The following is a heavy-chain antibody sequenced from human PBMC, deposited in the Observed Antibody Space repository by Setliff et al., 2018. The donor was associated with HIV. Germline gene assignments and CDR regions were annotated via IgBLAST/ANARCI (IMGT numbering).Heavy chain of an antibody. J-gene: IGHJ5*02. D-gene: IGHD3-22*01. CDR1: GGSISNSRYY. CDR3: ASRVYYYDSSGYLREEGFDP. V-gene: IGHV4-39*01. Sequence: SETLSLTCTVSGGSISNSRYYWSWIRQPPGKGLEWIGSIYYSWSTYYNPSPKSRVTISVDTSKNQFSLKLSSVTAADAAVYYCASRVYYYDSSGYLREEGFDPWGQGTLVTVSS. CDR2: IYYSWST.